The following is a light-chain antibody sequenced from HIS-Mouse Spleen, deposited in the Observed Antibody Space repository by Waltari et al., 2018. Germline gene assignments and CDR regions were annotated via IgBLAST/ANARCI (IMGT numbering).Light chain of an antibody. CDR3: CSYAGSSTWV. CDR2: EGS. CDR1: SSDVGSYTL. V-gene: IGLV2-23*01. Sequence: QSALTQPASVSGSPGPSITISCTGPSSDVGSYTLVPWYQQHPGKAPKLMIYEGSKRPSGVSNRFSGSKSGNTASLTISGLQAEDEADYYCCSYAGSSTWVFGGGTKLTVL. J-gene: IGLJ3*02.